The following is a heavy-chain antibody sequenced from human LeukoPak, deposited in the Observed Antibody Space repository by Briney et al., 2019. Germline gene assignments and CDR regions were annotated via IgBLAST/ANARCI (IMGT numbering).Heavy chain of an antibody. J-gene: IGHJ4*02. CDR1: GYSISSGYY. D-gene: IGHD5-18*01. Sequence: SETLSLTCTVSGYSISSGYYWGWIRQPPGKGLEWIGSIYHSGSTYYNPSLKSRVTISVDTSKNQFSLKLSSVTAADTAVYYCARRRGYSYGYYDYWGQGTLVTVSS. V-gene: IGHV4-38-2*02. CDR2: IYHSGST. CDR3: ARRRGYSYGYYDY.